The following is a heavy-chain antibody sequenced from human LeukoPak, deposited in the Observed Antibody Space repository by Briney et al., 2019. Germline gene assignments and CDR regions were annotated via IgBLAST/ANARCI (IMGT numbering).Heavy chain of an antibody. J-gene: IGHJ4*02. CDR1: GFTFDDYG. V-gene: IGHV3-20*01. CDR3: ARNGGVYGTRTLFYSDY. Sequence: GGSLRLSCAASGFTFDDYGMSWVRQVPGKGLEWVSGINWNGRFTSYADSVKGRFTISRDNAKNSLFLQLNTLRAEDAALYHCARNGGVYGTRTLFYSDYWGQGSLVTVSS. D-gene: IGHD2-8*01. CDR2: INWNGRFT.